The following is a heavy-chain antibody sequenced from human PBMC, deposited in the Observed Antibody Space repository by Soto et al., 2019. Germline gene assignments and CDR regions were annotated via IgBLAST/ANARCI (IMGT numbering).Heavy chain of an antibody. Sequence: LRLSCEATGFTFSSHEMNWIRQTPGKRLEWIAKISGSGSTINYADSVKGRFTISRDNVQRTLHLQMDSLRVEDTGVYYCARGGVYWGRGNLVTVSS. V-gene: IGHV3-48*03. J-gene: IGHJ1*01. CDR2: ISGSGSTI. CDR3: ARGGVY. D-gene: IGHD2-8*01. CDR1: GFTFSSHE.